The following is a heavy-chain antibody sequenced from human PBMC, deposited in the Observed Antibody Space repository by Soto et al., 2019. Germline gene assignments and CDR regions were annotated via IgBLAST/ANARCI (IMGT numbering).Heavy chain of an antibody. CDR3: ARVGSIAAAGTGGYYYYGMDV. J-gene: IGHJ6*02. CDR2: TYYRSKWDN. CDR1: GDSVSSNSAA. D-gene: IGHD6-13*01. V-gene: IGHV6-1*01. Sequence: SQTLSRTGASSGDSVSSNSAAWNGIRRSPARGVELVGRTYYRSKWDNEYAVFVKSRITNNPDTSKNQFSLQLNSVTPEDTDVYYCARVGSIAAAGTGGYYYYGMDVWGQGTTVTVSS.